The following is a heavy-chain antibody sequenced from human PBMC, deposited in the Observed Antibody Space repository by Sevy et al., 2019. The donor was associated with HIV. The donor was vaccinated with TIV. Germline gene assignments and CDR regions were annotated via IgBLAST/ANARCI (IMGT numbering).Heavy chain of an antibody. J-gene: IGHJ3*02. V-gene: IGHV3-7*01. CDR3: ARVGRSYLWI. Sequence: GGSLRLSCAASGFTFSSYWVSWVRQAPGKGLEWVANIKQDGSEKYYVDSVKGRFTISRDNAKNSLYLQMNSLRAEDTAVYYCARVGRSYLWIWGQGTMVTVSS. D-gene: IGHD1-26*01. CDR2: IKQDGSEK. CDR1: GFTFSSYW.